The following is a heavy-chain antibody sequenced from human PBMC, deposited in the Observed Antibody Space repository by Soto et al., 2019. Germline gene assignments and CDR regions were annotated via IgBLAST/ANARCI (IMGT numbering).Heavy chain of an antibody. CDR3: TTGRAIASASRRGYYYYMDV. D-gene: IGHD6-13*01. CDR1: GFTFSNAW. J-gene: IGHJ6*03. CDR2: IKSKTDGGTT. Sequence: GESLKISCAASGFTFSNAWMSWVRQAPGKGLEWVGRIKSKTDGGTTDYAAPVKGRFTISRDDSKNTLYLQMNSLKTEDTAVYYCTTGRAIASASRRGYYYYMDVWGKGTTVTVSS. V-gene: IGHV3-15*01.